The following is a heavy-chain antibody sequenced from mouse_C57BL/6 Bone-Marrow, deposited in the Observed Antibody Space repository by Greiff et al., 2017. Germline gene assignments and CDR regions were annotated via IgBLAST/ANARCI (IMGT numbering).Heavy chain of an antibody. J-gene: IGHJ2*01. CDR2: INPSNGGT. CDR1: GYTFTSSW. D-gene: IGHD1-1*01. CDR3: ARWKYYGSTIDY. V-gene: IGHV1-53*01. Sequence: VQLQQPGTELVKPGASVKLSCKASGYTFTSSWMHWVKQRPGQGLEWIGNINPSNGGTNYNEKFKSKATLTVDKSSSTAYMQLSSLTSEDSAVYYCARWKYYGSTIDYWGQGTTLTVSS.